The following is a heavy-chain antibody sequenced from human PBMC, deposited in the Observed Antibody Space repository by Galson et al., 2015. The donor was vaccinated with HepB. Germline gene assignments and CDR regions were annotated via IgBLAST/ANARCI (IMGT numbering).Heavy chain of an antibody. CDR2: INPSYGST. D-gene: IGHD6-13*01. CDR1: GYTFSNYY. J-gene: IGHJ5*02. V-gene: IGHV1-46*01. Sequence: SVKVSCKASGYTFSNYYIHWVRQAPGQGPQWMGLINPSYGSTTYAQKFQGRVTMTRDTSTSTVYMALSSLTSEDTAVYYCARDGYSSSWRAWFDTWGQGTLVTVSS. CDR3: ARDGYSSSWRAWFDT.